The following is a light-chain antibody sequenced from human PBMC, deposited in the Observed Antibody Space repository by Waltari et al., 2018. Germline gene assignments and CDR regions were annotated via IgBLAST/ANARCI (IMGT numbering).Light chain of an antibody. CDR2: ETS. J-gene: IGLJ2*01. CDR3: AAWDSSLSDVL. CDR1: SSNIRNDY. Sequence: QSVLTQPPAVSAAPGQTVTISCSGGSSNIRNDYVSWYQQLPGTAPKLLIYETSKRPSGIPDRFSGSKSGTSASLAIAGLQTGDEADYYCAAWDSSLSDVLFGGGTKVTVL. V-gene: IGLV1-51*01.